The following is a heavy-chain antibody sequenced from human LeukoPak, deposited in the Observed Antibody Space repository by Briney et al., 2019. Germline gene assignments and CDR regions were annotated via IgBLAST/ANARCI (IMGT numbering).Heavy chain of an antibody. V-gene: IGHV3-21*01. D-gene: IGHD1-26*01. CDR2: ISSSSSYI. CDR3: ARVMVGATSYYLDY. Sequence: NPGGSLRLSCAASGFTFSSYSMNWVRQAPGKGLEWVSSISSSSSYIYYADSVKGRFTISRDNAKNSLYLQMNSLRAEDTAVYYCARVMVGATSYYLDYWGQGTLVTVSS. CDR1: GFTFSSYS. J-gene: IGHJ4*02.